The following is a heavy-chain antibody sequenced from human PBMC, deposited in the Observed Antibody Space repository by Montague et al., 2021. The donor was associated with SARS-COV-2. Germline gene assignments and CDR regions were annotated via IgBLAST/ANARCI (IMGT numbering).Heavy chain of an antibody. Sequence: SETLSLTCAVYGGSFSGYYWSWIRHRPAKGLEWVGEITHSGSTNYNPSLKSRVTISVDTSKTQHSLKLNSVTAADTAVYYCASGWNWGLVVVVAVPGWGPVDYWDQGPLVTVSS. V-gene: IGHV4-34*01. CDR3: ASGWNWGLVVVVAVPGWGPVDY. J-gene: IGHJ4*02. D-gene: IGHD2-15*01. CDR2: ITHSGST. CDR1: GGSFSGYY.